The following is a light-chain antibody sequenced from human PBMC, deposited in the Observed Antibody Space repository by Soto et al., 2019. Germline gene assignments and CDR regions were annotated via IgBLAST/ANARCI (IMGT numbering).Light chain of an antibody. J-gene: IGKJ1*01. CDR1: QSVSNNY. CDR2: GAS. V-gene: IGKV3-20*01. Sequence: EIVLTQSPGTLSLSPVERATLSCRASQSVSNNYLAWYQQKPGQAPRLLLYGASNRATGIPGRFSGSGSGTDFALTSSRLEPEDFAVYYCQQYGTSGTFGQETKVDIK. CDR3: QQYGTSGT.